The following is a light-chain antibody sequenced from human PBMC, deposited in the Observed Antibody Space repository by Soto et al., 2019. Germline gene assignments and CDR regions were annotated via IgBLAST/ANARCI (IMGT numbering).Light chain of an antibody. V-gene: IGKV3-11*01. Sequence: EIVLTQSPATLSLSPGERATLSCRASQRVSSSLACYQQKPGQAPRLLIYDASNRATGIPARFSGSGSGTDFTLTISSLETEDFAVYYCKKSSHWLTFGGGTKVE. CDR1: QRVSSS. CDR2: DAS. CDR3: KKSSHWLT. J-gene: IGKJ4*01.